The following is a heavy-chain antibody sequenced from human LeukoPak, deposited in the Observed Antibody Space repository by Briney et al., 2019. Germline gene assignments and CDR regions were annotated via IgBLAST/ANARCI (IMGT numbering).Heavy chain of an antibody. CDR1: GGSISSSSYY. D-gene: IGHD5-24*01. CDR2: IYYSGST. V-gene: IGHV4-39*07. CDR3: ARVPQRVGPGWLQLGYYYYYMDV. Sequence: SETLSLTCTVSGGSISSSSYYWGWIRQPPGKGLEWIGSIYYSGSTYYNPSLKSRVTISVDTSKNQFSLKLSSVTAADTAVYYCARVPQRVGPGWLQLGYYYYYMDVWGKGTTVTVSS. J-gene: IGHJ6*03.